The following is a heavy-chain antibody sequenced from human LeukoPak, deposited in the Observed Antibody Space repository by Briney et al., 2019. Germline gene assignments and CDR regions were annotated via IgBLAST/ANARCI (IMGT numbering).Heavy chain of an antibody. CDR3: ARDAGYGYDRFDY. D-gene: IGHD5-18*01. V-gene: IGHV3-48*03. Sequence: GGSLRLSCAASGFTFSSYEMNWVRQAPGKGLEWVSYISSSGSTIYYADSVKGRFTISRDNAKNSLYLQMDSLRAEDTAVYYCARDAGYGYDRFDYWGQGTQVTVSS. J-gene: IGHJ4*02. CDR1: GFTFSSYE. CDR2: ISSSGSTI.